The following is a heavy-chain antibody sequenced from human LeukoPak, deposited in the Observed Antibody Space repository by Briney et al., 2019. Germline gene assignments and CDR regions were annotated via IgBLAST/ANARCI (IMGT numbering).Heavy chain of an antibody. D-gene: IGHD6-13*01. CDR1: GFTFSDYY. J-gene: IGHJ5*02. CDR3: AREIAAAGTKWFDP. V-gene: IGHV3-11*01. CDR2: ISSSGSTI. Sequence: GGSLRLSCAASGFTFSDYYMSWIRQAPGKGLEWVSYISSSGSTIYYADSVKGRFTISRDNAKNSLYLQMNSLRAEDTAVYYCAREIAAAGTKWFDPWGQGTLVTVSS.